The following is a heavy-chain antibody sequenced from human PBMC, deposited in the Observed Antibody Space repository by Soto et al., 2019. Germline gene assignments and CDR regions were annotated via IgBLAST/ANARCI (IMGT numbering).Heavy chain of an antibody. D-gene: IGHD2-2*01. V-gene: IGHV1-18*01. CDR3: ARVVPGAEAWFGP. J-gene: IGHJ5*02. Sequence: QVQLVQSGGEVKRPGASVKVSCKTSGYTFSNYGITWVRQAPGQPLEWLGWISLYSDGTNYAQKFQGRVSMTTDTSTTKAYMERRSLRSDDTAVYYCARVVPGAEAWFGPWGQGTLVTVSS. CDR1: GYTFSNYG. CDR2: ISLYSDGT.